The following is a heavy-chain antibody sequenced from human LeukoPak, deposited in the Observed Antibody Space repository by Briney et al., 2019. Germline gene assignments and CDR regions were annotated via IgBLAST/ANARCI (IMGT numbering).Heavy chain of an antibody. CDR3: ARRVVRGVITTQPTDY. CDR2: INHSGST. Sequence: SETLSLTCAVYGGSFSGYYWSWIRQPPGKGLEWIGEINHSGSTNYNPSLKSRVTISVDTSKNQFSLKLSSVTAADTAVYYCARRVVRGVITTQPTDYWGQGTLVTVSS. D-gene: IGHD3-10*01. J-gene: IGHJ4*02. CDR1: GGSFSGYY. V-gene: IGHV4-34*01.